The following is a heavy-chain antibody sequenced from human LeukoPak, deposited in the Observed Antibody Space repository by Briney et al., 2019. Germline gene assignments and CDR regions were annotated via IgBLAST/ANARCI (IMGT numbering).Heavy chain of an antibody. Sequence: SETLSLTCTVSGGSISGSSYYWGWIRQPPGKGLEWIGSIYYSGSTYYNPSLKSRITMSVDTSKNQFSLKLSSVTAADTAVYYCARGRYYYDSSARFLDVWGKGTTVTISS. J-gene: IGHJ6*04. CDR3: ARGRYYYDSSARFLDV. CDR2: IYYSGST. V-gene: IGHV4-39*07. D-gene: IGHD3-22*01. CDR1: GGSISGSSYY.